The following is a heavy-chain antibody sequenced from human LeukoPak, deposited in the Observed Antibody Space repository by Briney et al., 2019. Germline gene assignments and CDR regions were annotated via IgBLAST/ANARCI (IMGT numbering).Heavy chain of an antibody. D-gene: IGHD6-19*01. Sequence: ASVKVSCKASGYTFTGYYMHWVRQAPGQGLEWMGWINPNSGGTNYAQKFQGRVTMTRDTSISTAYMELSRLRSDDTAVYYCARDWEAVADDAFDIWGQGTMVTVSS. CDR2: INPNSGGT. J-gene: IGHJ3*02. CDR3: ARDWEAVADDAFDI. V-gene: IGHV1-2*02. CDR1: GYTFTGYY.